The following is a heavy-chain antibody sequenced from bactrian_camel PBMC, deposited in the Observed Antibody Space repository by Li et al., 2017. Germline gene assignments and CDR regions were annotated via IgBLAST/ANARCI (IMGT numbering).Heavy chain of an antibody. V-gene: IGHV3S53*01. D-gene: IGHD1*01. CDR3: AAALGSSLDLITGCL. CDR1: GHIFTICG. J-gene: IGHJ4*01. Sequence: HVQLVESGGGSVQAGGSLKLACAPSGHIFTICGMGWYRQAPGSECDLVSSITTDGRTYYSDPVKGRSTIRQDNAKNTVYLQMNSLQPEDTAVYHCAAALGSSLDLITGCLWAQGTQVTVS. CDR2: ITTDGRT.